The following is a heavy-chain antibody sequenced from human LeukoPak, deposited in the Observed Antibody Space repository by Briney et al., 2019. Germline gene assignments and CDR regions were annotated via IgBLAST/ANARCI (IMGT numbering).Heavy chain of an antibody. CDR1: GGSFSGYH. Sequence: SETLSLTCAVYGGSFSGYHWSWIRQPPGKGLEWIGEINHSGSTNYNPSLKSRVTISVDTSKNQFSLKLSSVTAADTAVYYCARGSRSVLYFDYWGQGTLVTVSS. CDR3: ARGSRSVLYFDY. J-gene: IGHJ4*02. CDR2: INHSGST. D-gene: IGHD4/OR15-4a*01. V-gene: IGHV4-34*01.